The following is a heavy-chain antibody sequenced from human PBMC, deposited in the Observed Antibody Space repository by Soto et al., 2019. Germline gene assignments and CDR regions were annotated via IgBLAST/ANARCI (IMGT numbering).Heavy chain of an antibody. CDR2: ISGFGGST. Sequence: GGSLRLSCAASGFTFSSYAMTWVRQAPGKGLEWVSGISGFGGSTHYADSVKGRFTISRDNSKNTLYLQMNSLRAEDTAVYYCAKDQSSSWYWDYWGQGTLVTVSS. CDR1: GFTFSSYA. D-gene: IGHD6-13*01. V-gene: IGHV3-23*01. CDR3: AKDQSSSWYWDY. J-gene: IGHJ4*02.